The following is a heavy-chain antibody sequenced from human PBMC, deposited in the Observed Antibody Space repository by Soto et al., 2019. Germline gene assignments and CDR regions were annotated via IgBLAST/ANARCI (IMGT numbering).Heavy chain of an antibody. Sequence: GSLRLSCSASVLPFNSYGMHWVRTATGQGLEWVAVIWYDGSNKYYADSVKGRFNIHRDNSKNTLYLQMNSLRAEDTAVYYCAILYYGGVSSRGAFDIWGQGKRVTVS. CDR2: IWYDGSNK. CDR1: VLPFNSYG. CDR3: AILYYGGVSSRGAFDI. J-gene: IGHJ3*02. V-gene: IGHV3-33*01. D-gene: IGHD3-16*01.